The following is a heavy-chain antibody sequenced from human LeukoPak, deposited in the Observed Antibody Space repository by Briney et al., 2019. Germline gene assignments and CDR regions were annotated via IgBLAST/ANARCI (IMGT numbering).Heavy chain of an antibody. V-gene: IGHV1-2*02. CDR3: ARAPDIVVVPAALYYMDV. CDR2: INPNSGGT. J-gene: IGHJ6*03. CDR1: GYTFTGYY. Sequence: GASVKVSCKASGYTFTGYYMHWVRQAPGQELEWMGWINPNSGGTNYAQKFQGRVTMTRDTSISTAYMELSRLRSDDTAVYYCARAPDIVVVPAALYYMDVWGKGTTVTVSS. D-gene: IGHD2-2*01.